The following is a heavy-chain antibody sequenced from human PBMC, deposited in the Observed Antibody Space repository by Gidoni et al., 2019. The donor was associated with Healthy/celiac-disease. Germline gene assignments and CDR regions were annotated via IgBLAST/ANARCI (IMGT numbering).Heavy chain of an antibody. V-gene: IGHV4-4*02. CDR1: GGSISSSNW. D-gene: IGHD6-13*01. CDR2: IYHSGST. CDR3: ARGNSSSWYGY. Sequence: QVQLQESGPGLVKPSATLSLTCAVSGGSISSSNWWRWVRQPPGKGRAGIGEIYHSGSTNYNTRLKSRVTISVDKSKNQCYLKLSSGTAADTAVYYWARGNSSSWYGYWGQGTLVTVSS. J-gene: IGHJ4*02.